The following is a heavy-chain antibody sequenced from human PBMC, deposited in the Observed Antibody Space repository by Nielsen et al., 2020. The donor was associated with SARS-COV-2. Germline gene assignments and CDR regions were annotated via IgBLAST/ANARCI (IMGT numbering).Heavy chain of an antibody. Sequence: GGSLRLSCAASGFTFSSYAMSWVRQAPGKGLEWVSAISGSGGSTYYADSVKGRFTISRDNSKNTLYLQMNSLRAEDTAVYYCAKDRSVTMVWVLTDYYYGMDVWGQGTTVTVSS. D-gene: IGHD3-10*01. V-gene: IGHV3-23*01. CDR1: GFTFSSYA. CDR2: ISGSGGST. J-gene: IGHJ6*02. CDR3: AKDRSVTMVWVLTDYYYGMDV.